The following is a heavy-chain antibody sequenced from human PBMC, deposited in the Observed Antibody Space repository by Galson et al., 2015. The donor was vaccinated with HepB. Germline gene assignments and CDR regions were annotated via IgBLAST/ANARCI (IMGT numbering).Heavy chain of an antibody. V-gene: IGHV3-23*01. D-gene: IGHD6-6*01. Sequence: SLRLSCAASGFTFSSYAMSWVRQAPGKGLEWVSAISGSGGSTYYADSVKGRFTISRDNSKNTLYLQMNSLRAEDTAVYYCAKFVRRPDYDGSSSGWFDPWGQGTLVTVSS. CDR3: AKFVRRPDYDGSSSGWFDP. CDR1: GFTFSSYA. J-gene: IGHJ5*02. CDR2: ISGSGGST.